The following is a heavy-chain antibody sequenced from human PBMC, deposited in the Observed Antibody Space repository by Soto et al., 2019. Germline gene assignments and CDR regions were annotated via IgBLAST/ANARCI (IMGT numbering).Heavy chain of an antibody. Sequence: QVQLVQSGAEVKKPGSSVQISCTASGDTFNDRTFTWVRRATGQGLEWMGRVIPLLDASNYAEKFQDRGTITTDKSTDTAYMELSGLKSEDSVIYYCASGKTQMTQDRMGFNYYMDVWGKGTTVTVSS. J-gene: IGHJ6*03. CDR1: GDTFNDRT. CDR3: ASGKTQMTQDRMGFNYYMDV. D-gene: IGHD1-26*01. CDR2: VIPLLDAS. V-gene: IGHV1-69*08.